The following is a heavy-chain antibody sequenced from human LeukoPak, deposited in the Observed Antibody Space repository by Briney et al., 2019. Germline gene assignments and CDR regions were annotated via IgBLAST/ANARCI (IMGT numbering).Heavy chain of an antibody. Sequence: SGGSLRLSCAASGFTFSDHYMDWVRQAPGKGLEWVGRSRNKPNGYSTAYPASVKGRFSVSRDESKNSLYLQMTSLKTEDTAVYYCARGLNSFDIWGQGTVVTVSS. CDR3: ARGLNSFDI. CDR2: SRNKPNGYST. V-gene: IGHV3-72*01. J-gene: IGHJ3*02. CDR1: GFTFSDHY. D-gene: IGHD5-24*01.